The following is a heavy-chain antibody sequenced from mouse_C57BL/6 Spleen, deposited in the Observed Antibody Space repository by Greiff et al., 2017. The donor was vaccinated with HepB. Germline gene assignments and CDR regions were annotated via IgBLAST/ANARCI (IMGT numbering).Heavy chain of an antibody. CDR3: ARGDSGDYGSSPYWYFDV. V-gene: IGHV5-16*01. CDR1: GFTFSDYY. CDR2: INYDGSST. J-gene: IGHJ1*03. D-gene: IGHD1-1*01. Sequence: EVQLVESEGGLVQPGSSMKLSCTASGFTFSDYYMAWVRQVPEKGLEWVANINYDGSSTYYLDSLKSRFIISRDNAKNILYLQMSSLKSEDTATYYCARGDSGDYGSSPYWYFDVWGTGTTVTVSS.